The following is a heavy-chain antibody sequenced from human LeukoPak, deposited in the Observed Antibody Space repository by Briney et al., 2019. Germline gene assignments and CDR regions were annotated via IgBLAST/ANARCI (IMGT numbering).Heavy chain of an antibody. CDR3: AKDPDSGSYYGYFEY. CDR1: GITFNGYT. CDR2: ISTNHGYI. V-gene: IGHV3-21*04. Sequence: GGSLRLSCAASGITFNGYTVNWVRQAPGKGLEWVSSISTNHGYIYYADSVRGRFTISRDNSKNTLYLQMNSLRAEDTAVYYCAKDPDSGSYYGYFEYWGQGTLVTVSS. J-gene: IGHJ4*02. D-gene: IGHD1-26*01.